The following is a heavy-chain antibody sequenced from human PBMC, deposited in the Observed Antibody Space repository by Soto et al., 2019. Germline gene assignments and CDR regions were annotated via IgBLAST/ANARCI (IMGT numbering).Heavy chain of an antibody. J-gene: IGHJ4*02. CDR3: ARDVSRDSSPMYYFDY. D-gene: IGHD3-22*01. V-gene: IGHV1-18*01. CDR2: ISAYNGNT. CDR1: GYTFTSYG. Sequence: ASVKVSCKASGYTFTSYGIGWVRQAPGQGLEWMGWISAYNGNTNYAQKLQGRVTMTTDTSTSTAYMELRSLRSDDTAVYYCARDVSRDSSPMYYFDYWGQGTLVTVSS.